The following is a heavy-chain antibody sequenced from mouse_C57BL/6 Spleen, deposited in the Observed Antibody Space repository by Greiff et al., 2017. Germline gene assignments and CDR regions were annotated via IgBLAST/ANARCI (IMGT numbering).Heavy chain of an antibody. J-gene: IGHJ3*01. Sequence: EVMLVESGGGLVKPGGSLKLSCAASGFTFSSYAMSWVRQTPEKRLEWVATISDGGSYTYYPDNVKGRFTISRDNAKNNLYLQMSHLKSEDTAMYYCERDALEDAYWGQGTLVTVSA. CDR1: GFTFSSYA. V-gene: IGHV5-4*01. CDR2: ISDGGSYT. CDR3: ERDALEDAY.